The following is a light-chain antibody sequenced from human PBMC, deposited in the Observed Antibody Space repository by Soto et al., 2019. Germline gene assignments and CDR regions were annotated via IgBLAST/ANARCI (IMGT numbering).Light chain of an antibody. Sequence: QSVLTHPPSASASLGGSVTLTCTLSSDYSHYKVDWYQQRPGKGPRFVMRVGTGGIVGSKGDGIPDRFSVLGSGLNRYLTIKNIQEEDESDYHCGADHGSGSNFVVVFGGGTKLTVL. J-gene: IGLJ2*01. CDR1: SDYSHYK. CDR3: GADHGSGSNFVVV. CDR2: VGTGGIVG. V-gene: IGLV9-49*01.